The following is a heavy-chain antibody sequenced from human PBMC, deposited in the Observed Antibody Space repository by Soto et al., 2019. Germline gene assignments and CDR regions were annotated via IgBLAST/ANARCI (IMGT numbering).Heavy chain of an antibody. J-gene: IGHJ4*02. CDR1: GFTFSSYA. CDR3: ARDWEWLDYFDY. V-gene: IGHV3-30-3*01. Sequence: QVQLVESGGGVVQPGRSLRLSCAASGFTFSSYAMHCVRQAPGKGLEWVAVISYDGSNKYYADSVKGRFTISRDNSKNTLYLQMNSLRAEDTAVYYCARDWEWLDYFDYWGQGTLVTVSS. D-gene: IGHD6-19*01. CDR2: ISYDGSNK.